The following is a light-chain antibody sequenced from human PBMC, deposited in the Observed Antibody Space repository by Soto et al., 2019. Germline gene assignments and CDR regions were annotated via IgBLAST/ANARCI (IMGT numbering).Light chain of an antibody. CDR2: EVS. V-gene: IGLV2-14*01. CDR1: SSDFGGYNY. J-gene: IGLJ2*01. CDR3: TSYSRRGPRL. Sequence: QSALTQPASVSGSPGHSIIISCTGASSDFGGYNYVSWYQQHPGKAPKLMIYEVSNRPSGVANRFSGSKSGNTASLTISGLQAEDEADYYFTSYSRRGPRLFGVGTKVHVL.